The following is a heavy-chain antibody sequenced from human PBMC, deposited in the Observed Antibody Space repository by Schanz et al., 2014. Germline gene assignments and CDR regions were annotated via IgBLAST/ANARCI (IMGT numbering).Heavy chain of an antibody. V-gene: IGHV3-9*01. CDR3: ARENLNWEAFDI. Sequence: EVQVVESGGGLVQPGRSLRLSCAASGFTFDDYAMHWVRQAPGKGLEWVSGISWNSGSIGYADSVKGRFTISRDNAKNSLYLEMTSLRGEDTAVYYCARENLNWEAFDIWGQGTVVTVSS. CDR1: GFTFDDYA. D-gene: IGHD7-27*01. CDR2: ISWNSGSI. J-gene: IGHJ3*02.